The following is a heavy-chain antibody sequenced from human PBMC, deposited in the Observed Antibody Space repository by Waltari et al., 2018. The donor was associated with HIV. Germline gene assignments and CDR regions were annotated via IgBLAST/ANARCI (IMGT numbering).Heavy chain of an antibody. CDR3: VTLYNESPLYSNF. V-gene: IGHV1-24*01. CDR2: FDPKNGKP. Sequence: QLIQSTSALKRPGASVTISCQVSGYPLSDLSVQWVRQGRGQRLGWMGGFDPKNGKPVYSQRFWGRVSLAEDTSEDTAFLELTRLTSDDTAVYFCVTLYNESPLYSNFWGQGTLVTV. CDR1: GYPLSDLS. J-gene: IGHJ1*01. D-gene: IGHD2-15*01.